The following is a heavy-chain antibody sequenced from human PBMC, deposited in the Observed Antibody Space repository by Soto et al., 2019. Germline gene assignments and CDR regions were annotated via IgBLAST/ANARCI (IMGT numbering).Heavy chain of an antibody. J-gene: IGHJ6*03. V-gene: IGHV4-31*03. CDR2: IYYSGST. D-gene: IGHD6-25*01. Sequence: QVQLQESGPGLVKPSQTLSLTCTVSGGSISSGGYYWSWIRQHPGKGLEWIGYIYYSGSTYYNPSLKSRVTISVDTSKNQFSLKLSSVTAADTAVYYCARVVAGRYYYYYMDVWGKGTTVTVSS. CDR3: ARVVAGRYYYYYMDV. CDR1: GGSISSGGYY.